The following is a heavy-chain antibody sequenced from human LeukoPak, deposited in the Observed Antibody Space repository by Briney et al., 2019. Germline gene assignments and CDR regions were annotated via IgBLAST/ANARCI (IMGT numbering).Heavy chain of an antibody. CDR1: GFSFSTYW. J-gene: IGHJ4*02. V-gene: IGHV3-7*01. CDR3: ARDKWTPGY. CDR2: IEDDGSEN. Sequence: GGSLRLSCAASGFSFSTYWMTWVRQAPGKGLEWVANIEDDGSENNYVDSVRGRFTISRDNAKNSLYLQLSSLRAEDTAVYYCARDKWTPGYWGQGTLVTVSS. D-gene: IGHD1-26*01.